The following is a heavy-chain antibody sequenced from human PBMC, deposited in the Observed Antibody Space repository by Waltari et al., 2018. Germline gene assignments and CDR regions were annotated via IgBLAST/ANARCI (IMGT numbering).Heavy chain of an antibody. J-gene: IGHJ4*02. CDR3: ARDRGRGIYLDT. CDR1: GDSMSSSSW. D-gene: IGHD2-15*01. CDR2: INRSGRT. V-gene: IGHV4-4*02. Sequence: QLQLQQSGPGLVKPSEFLSLTCTVSGDSMSSSSWWSWVRQSPKKGLEWIGQINRSGRTNYHPAFESRVIVSIDSSNNQFSLKLLSATAADTAVYYCARDRGRGIYLDTWGQGTLVTVSP.